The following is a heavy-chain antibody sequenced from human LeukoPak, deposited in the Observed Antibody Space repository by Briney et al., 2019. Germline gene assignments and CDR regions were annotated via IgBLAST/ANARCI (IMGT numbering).Heavy chain of an antibody. CDR2: ISYDGSNK. CDR1: GFTFGSYA. V-gene: IGHV3-30*04. D-gene: IGHD5-18*01. Sequence: GGSLRLSCAASGFTFGSYAMHWVRQAPGKGLEWEEVISYDGSNKYYADSVKGRFTISRDNSKNTLYLQMNSLRAEDTAVYYCARDMPRGYSFDYWGQGTLVTVSS. J-gene: IGHJ4*02. CDR3: ARDMPRGYSFDY.